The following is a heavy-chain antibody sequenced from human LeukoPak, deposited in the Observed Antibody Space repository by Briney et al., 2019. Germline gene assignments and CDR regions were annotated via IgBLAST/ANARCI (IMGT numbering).Heavy chain of an antibody. D-gene: IGHD3-3*01. V-gene: IGHV1-18*01. CDR3: ARDPPGRAFADFWSGYYPFDY. Sequence: ASVTVSYKASGYTFTNYGISWVRQAPGQGLEWMGWISAYNGNTNYAQKLQGRVTMTTDTSTSTAYMELRSLRSDDTAVYYCARDPPGRAFADFWSGYYPFDYWGQGTLVTVSS. CDR1: GYTFTNYG. J-gene: IGHJ4*02. CDR2: ISAYNGNT.